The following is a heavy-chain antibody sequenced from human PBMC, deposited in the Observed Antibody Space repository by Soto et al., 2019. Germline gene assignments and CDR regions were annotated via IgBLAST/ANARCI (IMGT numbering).Heavy chain of an antibody. CDR3: AGDKARQQLGRNYYYIMDV. CDR1: GGTFSSSA. D-gene: IGHD3-3*02. V-gene: IGHV1-69*12. Sequence: QVQLVQSGAEVKKPGSSVKVSCKASGGTFSSSAFSWVRQAPGQGLEWMGGIMPIFRTADYAQKFQGRVTITADESTSTAYMELSSLRSEDTGVYYCAGDKARQQLGRNYYYIMDVWGQGTTVTVSS. J-gene: IGHJ6*02. CDR2: IMPIFRTA.